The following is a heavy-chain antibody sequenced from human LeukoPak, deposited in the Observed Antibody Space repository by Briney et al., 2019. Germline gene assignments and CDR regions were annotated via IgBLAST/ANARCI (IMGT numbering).Heavy chain of an antibody. D-gene: IGHD6-6*01. V-gene: IGHV3-23*01. CDR1: GFTFSSYA. J-gene: IGHJ4*02. CDR2: ISGSGGST. CDR3: AKDGRIAARPEGIYFDY. Sequence: PGGCLRLSCAASGFTFSSYAMSWVRQAPGKGLEWVSAISGSGGSTYYADSVKGRFTIPRDNSKNTLYLQMNSLRAEDTAVYYCAKDGRIAARPEGIYFDYWGQGTLVTVSS.